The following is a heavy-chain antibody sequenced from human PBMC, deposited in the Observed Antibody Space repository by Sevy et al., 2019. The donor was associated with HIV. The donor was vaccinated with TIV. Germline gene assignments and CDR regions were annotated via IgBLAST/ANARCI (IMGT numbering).Heavy chain of an antibody. D-gene: IGHD2-2*01. CDR3: ARDPGGLPAAMMGWLDP. V-gene: IGHV1-3*04. CDR2: INTANGNT. CDR1: GYTFSYYA. Sequence: ASVKVSCKASGYTFSYYAVHWVRQAPGQRLEWMGWINTANGNTKYSQKFQGRLTITRDTSASIVYMQLSSLRSEDTAVYYWARDPGGLPAAMMGWLDPWGQGTLVTVSS. J-gene: IGHJ5*02.